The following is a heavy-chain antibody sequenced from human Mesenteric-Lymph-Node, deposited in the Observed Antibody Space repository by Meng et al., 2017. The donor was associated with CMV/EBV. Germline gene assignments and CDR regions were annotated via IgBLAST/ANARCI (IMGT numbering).Heavy chain of an antibody. CDR2: LIPIFGTA. CDR1: ATVISYS. Sequence: ATVISYSISWGRQAPGQGLEWMGGLIPIFGTANYAQEFQGRVTITTDESTSTAYMELSSLRSEDTAVYYCASSIVVVPAAILWFDPWGQGTLVTVSS. V-gene: IGHV1-69*05. D-gene: IGHD2-2*02. J-gene: IGHJ5*02. CDR3: ASSIVVVPAAILWFDP.